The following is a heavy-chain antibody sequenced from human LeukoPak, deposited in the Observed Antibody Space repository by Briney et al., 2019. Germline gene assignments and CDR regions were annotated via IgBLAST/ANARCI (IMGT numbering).Heavy chain of an antibody. CDR2: IRNDGSNK. J-gene: IGHJ6*03. CDR1: QFTFSDYT. D-gene: IGHD2-15*01. CDR3: SKGGNYYYYYIDV. Sequence: GGSLRLSCAASQFTFSDYTMIWVRQAPGKGLEWVAFIRNDGSNKYYVDSVKGRFTISRDNSKNTLFLQMNSLRAEDTAVYYCSKGGNYYYYYIDVWGKGTTVTVSS. V-gene: IGHV3-30*02.